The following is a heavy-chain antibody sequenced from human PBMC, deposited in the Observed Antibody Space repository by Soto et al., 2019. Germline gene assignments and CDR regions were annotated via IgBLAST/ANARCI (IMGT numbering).Heavy chain of an antibody. CDR1: GYSFTSYW. CDR2: IYPGDSDT. Sequence: PGESLKISCKGSGYSFTSYWIGWVRQMPGKGLEWMGIIYPGDSDTRYSPSFQGQVTISADKSISTAYLQWSSLKASDTAMYYCARFQGGPNYYYYYGMDVWGQGTTVTVSS. V-gene: IGHV5-51*01. J-gene: IGHJ6*02. CDR3: ARFQGGPNYYYYYGMDV.